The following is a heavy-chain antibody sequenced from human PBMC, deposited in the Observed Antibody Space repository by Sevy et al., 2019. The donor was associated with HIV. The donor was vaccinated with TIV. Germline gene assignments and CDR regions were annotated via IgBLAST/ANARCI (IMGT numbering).Heavy chain of an antibody. J-gene: IGHJ4*02. Sequence: ASVKVSCRVSGYTLTEFAMHWVRQAPGKGLEWMGTFDPEDDETMYAQKFQGRVTLTEDTSTDTAYMELRSLRSEDTAGNYWAKKKDYYERSAYPVDYWGQGTLVTVSS. D-gene: IGHD3-22*01. CDR1: GYTLTEFA. CDR2: FDPEDDET. V-gene: IGHV1-24*01. CDR3: AKKKDYYERSAYPVDY.